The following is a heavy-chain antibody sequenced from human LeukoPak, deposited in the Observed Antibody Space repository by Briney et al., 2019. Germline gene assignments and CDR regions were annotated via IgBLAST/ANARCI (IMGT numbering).Heavy chain of an antibody. Sequence: PGGSLRLSCAASGFTFSDYWMSWVRQAPGKGLEWVANIKQDGSEKYYVDSVKGRFTISRDNAKNSLYLQMNSLRAEDTAVYYCVSFYETYWGRGTLVTVSS. J-gene: IGHJ4*02. CDR1: GFTFSDYW. D-gene: IGHD2/OR15-2a*01. CDR2: IKQDGSEK. V-gene: IGHV3-7*01. CDR3: VSFYETY.